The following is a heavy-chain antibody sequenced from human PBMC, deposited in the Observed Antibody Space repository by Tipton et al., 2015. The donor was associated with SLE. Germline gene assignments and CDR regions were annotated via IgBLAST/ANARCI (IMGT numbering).Heavy chain of an antibody. V-gene: IGHV4-59*08. CDR3: ARRVMDYCGSSSCYLYFDY. CDR2: IDYNGST. Sequence: TLSLTCTVSGGSLSTYYWSWIRQPPGKGLEWIGYIDYNGSTNYKASLRSRVTMSVDRSENQFSLKLSSVTAADTAVYYCARRVMDYCGSSSCYLYFDYWGQGALVTVSS. J-gene: IGHJ4*02. CDR1: GGSLSTYY. D-gene: IGHD2-2*01.